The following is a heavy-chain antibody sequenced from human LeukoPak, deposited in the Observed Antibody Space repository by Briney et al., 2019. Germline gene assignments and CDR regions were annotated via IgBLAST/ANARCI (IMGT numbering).Heavy chain of an antibody. J-gene: IGHJ4*02. V-gene: IGHV1-2*02. CDR1: GYTFTGYY. Sequence: ASVKVSCKASGYTFTGYYMHWVRQAPGQGLEWMGWINPNSGGTNYAQKFQGRVTMTRDTSISTAYMELSRRRSDDTAVYYCAREARAEGANDYWGQGTLVTVSS. CDR3: AREARAEGANDY. D-gene: IGHD1-26*01. CDR2: INPNSGGT.